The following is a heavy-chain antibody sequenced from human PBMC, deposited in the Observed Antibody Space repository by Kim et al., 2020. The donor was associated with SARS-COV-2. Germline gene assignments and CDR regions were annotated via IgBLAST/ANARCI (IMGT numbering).Heavy chain of an antibody. CDR3: ARAGVGWRERVDY. J-gene: IGHJ4*02. CDR1: GYSISSGYY. V-gene: IGHV4-38-2*02. D-gene: IGHD1-26*01. Sequence: SETLSLTCTVSGYSISSGYYWGWIRQPPGKGLQWIGSFYHSGTTYYNPSLKSRVTISVDTSSNQFSLKVTSVTAADAAMYYCARAGVGWRERVDYWGQG. CDR2: FYHSGTT.